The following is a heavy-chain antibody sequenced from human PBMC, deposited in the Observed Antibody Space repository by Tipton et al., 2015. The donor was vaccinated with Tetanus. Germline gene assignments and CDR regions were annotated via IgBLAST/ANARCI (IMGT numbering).Heavy chain of an antibody. D-gene: IGHD5-12*01. CDR1: GDSISSGPYS. Sequence: TLSLTCTVSGDSISSGPYSWSWLRQHPGKGLELIGYIYYSGTSYISPSLTRRVSIAVDTSRNQFSLNLTSVTVADSAVYYCVRGRGLGAYSFGFEHWGQGALVTVSS. CDR3: VRGRGLGAYSFGFEH. V-gene: IGHV4-31*03. CDR2: IYYSGTS. J-gene: IGHJ4*02.